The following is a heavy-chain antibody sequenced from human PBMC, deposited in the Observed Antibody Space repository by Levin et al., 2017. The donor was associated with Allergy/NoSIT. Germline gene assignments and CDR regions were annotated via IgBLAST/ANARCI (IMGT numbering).Heavy chain of an antibody. Sequence: SSETLSLTCTVSGGSISSGGYYWSWIRQHPGKGLEWIGYIYYSGSTYYNPSLKSRVTISLDTSKNQFSLKLSSVTAADTAVYYCARDLGTWPNWFDPWGQGTLVTVSS. CDR1: GGSISSGGYY. CDR3: ARDLGTWPNWFDP. V-gene: IGHV4-31*03. J-gene: IGHJ5*02. CDR2: IYYSGST. D-gene: IGHD3-16*01.